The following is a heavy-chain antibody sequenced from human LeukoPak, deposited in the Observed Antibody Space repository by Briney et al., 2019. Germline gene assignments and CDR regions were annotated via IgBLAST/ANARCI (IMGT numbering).Heavy chain of an antibody. D-gene: IGHD6-19*01. CDR3: ARDSRAGYSSGWYLIDY. CDR1: GYSISSGYY. Sequence: PSETLSLTCAVSGYSISSGYYWGWIRQPPGKGLEWIGSIYHSGSTYYNPSLKSRVTISVDTSKNQFTLKLSSVTAADTAVYYCARDSRAGYSSGWYLIDYWGQGTLVTVSS. CDR2: IYHSGST. J-gene: IGHJ4*02. V-gene: IGHV4-38-2*02.